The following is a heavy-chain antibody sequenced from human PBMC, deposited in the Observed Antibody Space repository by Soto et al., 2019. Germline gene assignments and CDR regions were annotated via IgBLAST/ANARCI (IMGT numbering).Heavy chain of an antibody. J-gene: IGHJ5*02. D-gene: IGHD3-10*01. CDR3: ARRVRAGEVITGDNWFDP. CDR2: IYYSGST. V-gene: IGHV4-59*08. Sequence: PSETLSLTCTVSGGSISSYSWNWIRQPPGKGLEWIGYIYYSGSTKYNPSLESRVTISVDTSKNQFSLKLSSVTATDTAVYYCARRVRAGEVITGDNWFDPWGQGTLVTVSS. CDR1: GGSISSYS.